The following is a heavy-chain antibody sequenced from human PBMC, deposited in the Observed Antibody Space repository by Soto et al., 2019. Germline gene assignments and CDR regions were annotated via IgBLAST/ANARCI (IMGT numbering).Heavy chain of an antibody. CDR3: AASIFYYGMDV. J-gene: IGHJ6*02. CDR1: GYTFTNYW. Sequence: GSLKISCKGSGYTFTNYWIGWVRQMPGKGLEWMGIIYPGDSDTKYNPSFQGQVTISADKSITTTYLQWSSLKASDTAIYYCAASIFYYGMDVWGQGTTVTVSS. V-gene: IGHV5-51*01. CDR2: IYPGDSDT.